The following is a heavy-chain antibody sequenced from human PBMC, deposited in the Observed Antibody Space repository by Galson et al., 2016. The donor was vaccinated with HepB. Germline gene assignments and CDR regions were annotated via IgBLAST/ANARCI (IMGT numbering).Heavy chain of an antibody. CDR2: IRSEAYGGTS. V-gene: IGHV3-49*03. Sequence: SLRLSCAASRFTFGDYALSWFRRAPGKGLEWVGFIRSEAYGGTSEYAASVIGRFTISRDDSKSLAYLQMNSLKTEDTAVYYCSRPWGSRYYDGMDVWGQGTTVTVSS. CDR1: RFTFGDYA. J-gene: IGHJ6*02. CDR3: SRPWGSRYYDGMDV. D-gene: IGHD3-16*01.